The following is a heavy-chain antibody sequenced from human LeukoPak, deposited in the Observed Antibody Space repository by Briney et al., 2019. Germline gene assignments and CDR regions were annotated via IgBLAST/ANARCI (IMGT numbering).Heavy chain of an antibody. Sequence: GGSLRLSCAASGFTVSTNHVSWVRLAPGKGLEWVSIIYTGGNIYYRDSVKGRFTISRDNSKNTLYLQMNSLRAEDTAVYYCAKDRYSSGWYSDFDYWGQGTLVTVSS. CDR3: AKDRYSSGWYSDFDY. CDR2: IYTGGNI. CDR1: GFTVSTNH. V-gene: IGHV3-53*05. D-gene: IGHD6-19*01. J-gene: IGHJ4*02.